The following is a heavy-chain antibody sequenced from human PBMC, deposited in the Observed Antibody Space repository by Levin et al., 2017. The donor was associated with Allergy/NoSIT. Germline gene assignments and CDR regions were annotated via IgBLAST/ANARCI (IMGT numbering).Heavy chain of an antibody. D-gene: IGHD3-10*01. CDR3: ARGPYDRPTGDGYFDL. CDR1: GGSISSGDYY. J-gene: IGHJ2*01. CDR2: IYYSGST. V-gene: IGHV4-30-4*01. Sequence: SETLSLTCTVSGGSISSGDYYWSWIRQPPGKGLEWIGYIYYSGSTYYNPSLKSRVTISVDTSKNQFSLKLSSVTAADTAVYYCARGPYDRPTGDGYFDLWGRGTLVTVSS.